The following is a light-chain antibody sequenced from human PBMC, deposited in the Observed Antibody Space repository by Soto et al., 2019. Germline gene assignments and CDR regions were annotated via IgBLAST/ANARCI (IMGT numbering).Light chain of an antibody. V-gene: IGLV2-14*01. J-gene: IGLJ2*01. CDR3: SSFTSSSTLWV. Sequence: QYALTQPASVSGSPGQSITISCTGTSSDVGGYNYVSWYQQHPGKAPKLMIYDVSNRPSGVSNRFSGSKSGNTASLTISGLPAEDEGDYYCSSFTSSSTLWVFGGGTKLTVL. CDR1: SSDVGGYNY. CDR2: DVS.